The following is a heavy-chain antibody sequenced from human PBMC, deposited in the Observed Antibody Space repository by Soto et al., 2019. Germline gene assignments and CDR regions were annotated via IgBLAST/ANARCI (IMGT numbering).Heavy chain of an antibody. V-gene: IGHV3-23*01. J-gene: IGHJ3*02. Sequence: GGSLRLSCAASGFTFSSYAMSWVRQAPGKGLEWVSAISGSGGSTYYADSAKGRFTISRDNSKNTLYLQMNSLRAEDTAVYYCAKDRIVVVVAGPDAFDIWGQGTMVTVSS. CDR3: AKDRIVVVVAGPDAFDI. D-gene: IGHD2-15*01. CDR2: ISGSGGST. CDR1: GFTFSSYA.